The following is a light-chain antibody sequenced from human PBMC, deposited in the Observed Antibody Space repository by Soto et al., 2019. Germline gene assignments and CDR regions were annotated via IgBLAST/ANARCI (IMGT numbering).Light chain of an antibody. CDR3: QQYNSYSMYT. CDR1: QSISSW. CDR2: DAS. J-gene: IGKJ2*01. V-gene: IGKV1-5*01. Sequence: DIQMNQSPSTLSASVGDRVTITCRASQSISSWLAWYQQKPGKAPKLLIYDASSLESGVQSRFSGSGSGTEFTLTISSLQPDDFATYYCQQYNSYSMYTFGQGTKLEIK.